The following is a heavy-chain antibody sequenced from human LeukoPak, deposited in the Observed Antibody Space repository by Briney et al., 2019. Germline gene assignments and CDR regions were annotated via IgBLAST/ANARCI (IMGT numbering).Heavy chain of an antibody. CDR1: GFTFSSYG. D-gene: IGHD6-19*01. Sequence: GGSLRLSCAASGFTFSSYGMHWVRQAPGKGLEWVAVISYDGSNKYYADSVKGRFTISRDNSKNTLYLQVNSLRAEDTAVYYCAKSGAVAGSNWFDPWGQGTLVTVSS. CDR3: AKSGAVAGSNWFDP. CDR2: ISYDGSNK. V-gene: IGHV3-30*18. J-gene: IGHJ5*02.